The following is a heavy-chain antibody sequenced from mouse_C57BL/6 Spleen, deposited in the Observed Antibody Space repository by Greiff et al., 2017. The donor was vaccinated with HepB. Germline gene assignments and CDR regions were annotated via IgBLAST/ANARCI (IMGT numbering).Heavy chain of an antibody. Sequence: VQLQESGAELARPGASVKMSCKASGYTFTSYTMHWVKQRPGQGLDWIGYINPSSGYTKYNQKFKDKATLTADKASSTSYMQLSSLTSEDSAGYYCARGDSLFAYWGQGTLVTVSA. CDR2: INPSSGYT. V-gene: IGHV1-4*01. CDR1: GYTFTSYT. CDR3: ARGDSLFAY. J-gene: IGHJ3*01.